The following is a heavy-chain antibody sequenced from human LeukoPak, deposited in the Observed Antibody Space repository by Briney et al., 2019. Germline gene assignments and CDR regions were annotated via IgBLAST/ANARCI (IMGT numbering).Heavy chain of an antibody. CDR2: INHSGST. Sequence: SETLSLTCAVYGGSFSGYYWSWIRQPPGKGLEWIGEINHSGSTNYNPSLKSRVTISVDTSKNQFSLKLSSVTAADTAVYYCARGPPAVAGVYYFDYWGQGTLVTVSS. D-gene: IGHD6-19*01. CDR1: GGSFSGYY. J-gene: IGHJ4*02. CDR3: ARGPPAVAGVYYFDY. V-gene: IGHV4-34*01.